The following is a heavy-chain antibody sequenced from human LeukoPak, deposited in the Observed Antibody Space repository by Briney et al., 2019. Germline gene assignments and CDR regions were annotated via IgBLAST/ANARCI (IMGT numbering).Heavy chain of an antibody. V-gene: IGHV4-30-2*01. CDR1: GGSISSGGYY. CDR3: TRAGGSGSYSLFDY. Sequence: SETLSLTCTVSGGSISSGGYYWSWIRQPPGKGLEWIGYIYYSGSTYSNPSLKSRVTISVDTSKNQFSLKLFSVTAADTAVYYCTRAGGSGSYSLFDYWGLGTLDTVSS. D-gene: IGHD1-26*01. CDR2: IYYSGST. J-gene: IGHJ4*02.